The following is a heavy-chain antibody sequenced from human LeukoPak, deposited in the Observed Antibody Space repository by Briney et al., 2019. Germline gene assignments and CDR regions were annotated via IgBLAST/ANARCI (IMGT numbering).Heavy chain of an antibody. CDR3: ARNSCSGGSCYENRGYFDY. J-gene: IGHJ4*02. Sequence: SETLSLTCTVSGGSISSGSYYWRWIRQPAGKGLEWIGRIYISGSTNYNPSLKSRVTISVDTSKNQFSLKLSSVTAADTAVYYCARNSCSGGSCYENRGYFDYWGQGTLVTVSS. V-gene: IGHV4-61*02. CDR1: GGSISSGSYY. CDR2: IYISGST. D-gene: IGHD2-15*01.